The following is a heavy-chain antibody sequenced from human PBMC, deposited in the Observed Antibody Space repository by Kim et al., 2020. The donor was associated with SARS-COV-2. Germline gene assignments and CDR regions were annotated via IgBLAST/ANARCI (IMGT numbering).Heavy chain of an antibody. Sequence: GGSLRLSCSASGFTFSSFAMHWVRQAPGKGLEYVSAISSNGSSTYYADSVKGRFTISRDNSKNTLYLQMSSLRAEDTAVYYCVKGWAMDYYYGMDVWGQGTTVTVSS. CDR1: GFTFSSFA. CDR3: VKGWAMDYYYGMDV. J-gene: IGHJ6*02. CDR2: ISSNGSST. D-gene: IGHD5-18*01. V-gene: IGHV3-64D*09.